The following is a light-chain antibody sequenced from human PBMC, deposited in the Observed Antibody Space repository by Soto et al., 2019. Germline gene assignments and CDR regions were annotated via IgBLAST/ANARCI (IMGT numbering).Light chain of an antibody. CDR1: SSNIGAGYD. V-gene: IGLV1-40*01. CDR3: QSYDSSLSGFYI. CDR2: ANT. J-gene: IGLJ1*01. Sequence: QSVLTQPPSVSGAPGQRVTISCTGSSSNIGAGYDVHWYQQLPGRAPKLLIYANTNRPSGVPDRFSGSKSGTSASLAITGLQAEDEADYYCQSYDSSLSGFYIFGTGTKVTVL.